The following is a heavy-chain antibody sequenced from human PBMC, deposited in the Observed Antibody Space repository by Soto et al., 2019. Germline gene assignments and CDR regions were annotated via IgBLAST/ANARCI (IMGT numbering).Heavy chain of an antibody. D-gene: IGHD3-16*01. CDR1: GSTFSHYG. CDR2: IWYDGSNK. J-gene: IGHJ4*02. V-gene: IGHV3-33*01. CDR3: ARDGGSHGPSYFDS. Sequence: VQLVESGGGVVQPGTSLRLSCVASGSTFSHYGMHWVRQAPGKGPQWVAVIWYDGSNKSYGESVKGRFTISRDNSKNTLYLDINSLRAEDTAVYYCARDGGSHGPSYFDSWGQGSLVIVSS.